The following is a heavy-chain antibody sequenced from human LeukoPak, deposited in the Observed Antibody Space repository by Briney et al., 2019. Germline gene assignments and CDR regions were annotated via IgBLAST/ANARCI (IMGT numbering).Heavy chain of an antibody. J-gene: IGHJ4*02. D-gene: IGHD3-10*01. V-gene: IGHV7-4-1*02. CDR1: GGTFSSYA. CDR2: INTNTGNP. CDR3: ARGIWFGELLPNEFDY. Sequence: GASVKVSCKASGGTFSSYAISWVRQAPGQGLEWMGWINTNTGNPTYAQGFTGRFVFSLDTSVSTAYLQISSLKAEDTAVYYCARGIWFGELLPNEFDYWGQGTLVTVSS.